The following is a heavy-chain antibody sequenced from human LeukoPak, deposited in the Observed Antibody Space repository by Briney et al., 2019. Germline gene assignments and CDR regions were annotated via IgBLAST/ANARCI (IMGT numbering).Heavy chain of an antibody. CDR3: ARDLSYRIVGAGRAFDI. J-gene: IGHJ3*02. CDR1: GYTFTSYG. V-gene: IGHV1-18*01. CDR2: ISAYNGNT. D-gene: IGHD1-26*01. Sequence: ASVKVSCKASGYTFTSYGISWVRQAPGQGLEWMGWISAYNGNTNYAQKLQGRVTMTTDTSTSTAYMEPRSLRSDDTAVYYCARDLSYRIVGAGRAFDIWGQGTMVTVSS.